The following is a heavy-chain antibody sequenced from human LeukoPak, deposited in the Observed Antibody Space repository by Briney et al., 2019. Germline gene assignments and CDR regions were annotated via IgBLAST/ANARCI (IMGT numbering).Heavy chain of an antibody. CDR1: GFTFSSYA. D-gene: IGHD6-19*01. V-gene: IGHV3-23*01. CDR3: AKDLLIAVAGIDY. J-gene: IGHJ4*02. CDR2: ISGSGGST. Sequence: GGSLRLSFAASGFTFSSYAMSWVRQAPGKGLEWVSAISGSGGSTYYADSVKGRFTISRDNSKNTLYLQMNSLRAEDTAVYYCAKDLLIAVAGIDYWGQGTLVTVSS.